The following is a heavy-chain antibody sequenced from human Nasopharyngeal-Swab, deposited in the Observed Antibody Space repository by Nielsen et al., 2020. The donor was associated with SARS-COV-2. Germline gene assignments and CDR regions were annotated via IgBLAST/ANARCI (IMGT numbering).Heavy chain of an antibody. Sequence: WIRQPPGKGLEWVSYISSSGSTIYYADSVKGRFTISRDNAKNSLYLQMNSLRAEDTAVYYCARDRLRWLQLRTVPIDYWGQGTLVTVSS. CDR2: ISSSGSTI. V-gene: IGHV3-11*01. J-gene: IGHJ4*02. D-gene: IGHD5-24*01. CDR3: ARDRLRWLQLRTVPIDY.